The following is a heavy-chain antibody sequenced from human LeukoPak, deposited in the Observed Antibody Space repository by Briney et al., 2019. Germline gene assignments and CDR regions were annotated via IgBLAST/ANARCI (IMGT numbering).Heavy chain of an antibody. D-gene: IGHD6-19*01. J-gene: IGHJ4*02. V-gene: IGHV1-46*01. CDR3: ARSTLAGPFDY. Sequence: ASVNVSCKASGYTFTNYYIHWVRQAPGQGLEWMGIINPSENTTSYAQNFQGRVTMPRDTSTGTVYMELSSLRSEDTAVYYCARSTLAGPFDYWGQGTLVTVSS. CDR1: GYTFTNYY. CDR2: INPSENTT.